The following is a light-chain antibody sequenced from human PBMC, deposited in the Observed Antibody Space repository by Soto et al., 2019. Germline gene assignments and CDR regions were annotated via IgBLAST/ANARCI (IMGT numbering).Light chain of an antibody. J-gene: IGKJ3*01. CDR2: WAS. V-gene: IGKV4-1*01. CDR3: QQYYSPPYT. Sequence: DIVVTQSPDSLAASLGERATINCRSSQSVLYTSNNKYYNKNYLAWYQQKPGQPPKLLIYWASTRESGVPDRFSGSGSGTDFTLTISSLQAEDVAVYFCQQYYSPPYTFGPGTKVDIK. CDR1: QSVLYTSNNKYYNKNY.